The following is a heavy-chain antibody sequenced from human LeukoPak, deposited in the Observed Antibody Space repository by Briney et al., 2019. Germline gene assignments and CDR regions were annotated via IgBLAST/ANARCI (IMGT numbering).Heavy chain of an antibody. D-gene: IGHD3-22*01. V-gene: IGHV4-34*01. CDR3: ARDGTYYYDSSGYQ. J-gene: IGHJ4*02. CDR2: INHSGST. Sequence: SETLSLTCTVSGGSISSYYWSWIRQPPGKGLEWIGEINHSGSTNYNPSLKSRVTISVDTSKNQFSLKLSSVTAADTAVYYCARDGTYYYDSSGYQWGQGTLVTVSS. CDR1: GGSISSYY.